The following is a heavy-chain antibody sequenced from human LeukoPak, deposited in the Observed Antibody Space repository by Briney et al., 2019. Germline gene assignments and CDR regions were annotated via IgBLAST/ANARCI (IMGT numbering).Heavy chain of an antibody. Sequence: PGGSLRLSCAASGFTFSNAWMSWVRQAPGKGLEWVGRIKSKTDGGTTDYAAPVKGRFTISRDDSKNTLYLQMNSLKTEDTAVYYCTTALITIFGVVFDYWGQGTLVTVSS. CDR1: GFTFSNAW. CDR2: IKSKTDGGTT. D-gene: IGHD3-3*01. J-gene: IGHJ4*02. CDR3: TTALITIFGVVFDY. V-gene: IGHV3-15*01.